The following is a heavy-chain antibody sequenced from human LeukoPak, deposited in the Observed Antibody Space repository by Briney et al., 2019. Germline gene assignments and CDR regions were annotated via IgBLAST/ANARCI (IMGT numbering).Heavy chain of an antibody. CDR3: ARCGSAGNCYSRFDP. V-gene: IGHV3-30*04. CDR2: ISYDGSNQ. J-gene: IGHJ5*02. D-gene: IGHD2-15*01. CDR1: GFSFSSYA. Sequence: GGSLRLSCAASGFSFSSYAMDWVRQAPGKGLEWVALISYDGSNQYYTDSVKGRFTISRNNSKNTLYLQMNSLRAEDTAVYYCARCGSAGNCYSRFDPWGQGTLVTVSS.